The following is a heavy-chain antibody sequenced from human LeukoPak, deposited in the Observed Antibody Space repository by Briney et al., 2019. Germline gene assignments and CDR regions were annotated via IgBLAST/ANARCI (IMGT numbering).Heavy chain of an antibody. V-gene: IGHV1-46*01. CDR2: INPSGGST. CDR1: GYTFTSYY. Sequence: GASVKVSCKASGYTFTSYYMHWVRQAPGQGLEWMGIINPSGGSTSYAQKFQGRVTMTRDMSTSTAYMELRSLRSDDTAVYYCARRDDYGDYWFDPWGQGTLVTVSS. D-gene: IGHD4-17*01. J-gene: IGHJ5*02. CDR3: ARRDDYGDYWFDP.